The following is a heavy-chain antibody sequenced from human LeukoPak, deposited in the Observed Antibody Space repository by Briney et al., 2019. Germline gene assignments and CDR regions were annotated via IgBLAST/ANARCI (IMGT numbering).Heavy chain of an antibody. V-gene: IGHV1-2*02. Sequence: ASVKVSCKASGYTFTSYAMNWVRQAPGQGLEWMGWINPNSGGTNYAQKFQGRVTMTRDTSISTAYMELSRLRSDDTAVYYCARDSFYSSSWADYWGQGTLVTVSS. D-gene: IGHD6-13*01. CDR2: INPNSGGT. J-gene: IGHJ4*02. CDR3: ARDSFYSSSWADY. CDR1: GYTFTSYA.